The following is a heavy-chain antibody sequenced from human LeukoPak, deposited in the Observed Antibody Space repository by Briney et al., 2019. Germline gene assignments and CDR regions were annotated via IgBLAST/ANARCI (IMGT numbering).Heavy chain of an antibody. J-gene: IGHJ4*02. CDR1: GFTLSSYA. V-gene: IGHV3-64D*06. D-gene: IGHD5-12*01. CDR3: VKDIGATIQAYFDY. CDR2: ISSNGGTT. Sequence: AGSLRLSCSASGFTLSSYAVHWVRQAPGKGLEYVSGISSNGGTTHYADSVKGRFTISRDNSKNTPYLQMSSLRAEDTAVYYCVKDIGATIQAYFDYWGQGTVVSVSS.